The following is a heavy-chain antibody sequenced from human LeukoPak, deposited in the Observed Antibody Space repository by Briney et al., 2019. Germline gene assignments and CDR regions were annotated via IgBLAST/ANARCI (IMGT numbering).Heavy chain of an antibody. V-gene: IGHV3-7*01. J-gene: IGHJ4*02. Sequence: GGSLRLSCAASGFTFSNYWMSWVRQAPGKGLQWVANIKQDGSEKYYVDSVKGRFTISRDNAKKSLYLQMNSLRVGDTAVYYCARDDDWNYEDYWGQGTLVTVSS. D-gene: IGHD1-7*01. CDR2: IKQDGSEK. CDR3: ARDDDWNYEDY. CDR1: GFTFSNYW.